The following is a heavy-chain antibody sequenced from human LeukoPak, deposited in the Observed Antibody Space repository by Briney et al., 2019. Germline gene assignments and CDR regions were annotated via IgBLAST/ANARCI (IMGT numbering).Heavy chain of an antibody. CDR3: AKARPYYYGSGSYYPTWFDP. Sequence: GGSLRLSCAASGFTFSSYGMHWVRQAPGKGLEWVAVISYDGSNKYYADSVKGRFTISRDNSKNTLYLQMNSLRAEDTAVYYCAKARPYYYGSGSYYPTWFDPWGQGTLVTVSS. CDR2: ISYDGSNK. CDR1: GFTFSSYG. V-gene: IGHV3-30*18. D-gene: IGHD3-10*01. J-gene: IGHJ5*02.